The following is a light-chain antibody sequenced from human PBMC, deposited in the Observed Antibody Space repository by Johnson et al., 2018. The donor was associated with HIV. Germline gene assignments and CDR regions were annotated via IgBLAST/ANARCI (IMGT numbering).Light chain of an antibody. CDR3: GTWDSSLSAYV. Sequence: QSVLTQSPSVSAAPGQKVTISCSGSSSNIGNNYVSWYQQFPGTAPKLLIYDNNKRPSEIPDRFSGSKSGTSATLGITGLQTGDEADYYCGTWDSSLSAYVFGTGTKVTVL. V-gene: IGLV1-51*01. CDR2: DNN. CDR1: SSNIGNNY. J-gene: IGLJ1*01.